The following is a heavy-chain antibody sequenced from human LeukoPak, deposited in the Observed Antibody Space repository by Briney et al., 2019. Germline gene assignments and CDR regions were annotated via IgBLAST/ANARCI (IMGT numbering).Heavy chain of an antibody. CDR3: TAGVAVSRWYYFDY. CDR1: GYRLTDFS. J-gene: IGHJ4*01. D-gene: IGHD6-13*01. Sequence: GASVKVSCKVSGYRLTDFSINWVRQAPGKGFEWMGGFAPEDGERIYAQKFQGRVTMTEDTSADTAYMELSSLKSEDTAVYFCTAGVAVSRWYYFDYWGQGTLVTVSS. CDR2: FAPEDGER. V-gene: IGHV1-24*01.